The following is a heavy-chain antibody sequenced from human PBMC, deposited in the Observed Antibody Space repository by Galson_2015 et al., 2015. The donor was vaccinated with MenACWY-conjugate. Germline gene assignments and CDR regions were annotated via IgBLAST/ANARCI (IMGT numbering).Heavy chain of an antibody. CDR1: GAPITSSDYC. J-gene: IGHJ4*02. Sequence: ETLSFTCTAAGAPITSSDYCGSWIRQSAGKGLEWIGTVFYNGTSYYNPSLKSRVTISVDTSKHQISLNLHSAPSAAAAAYYCARESSYCAGCTFGYFWGQGALVTVSS. D-gene: IGHD2-21*01. V-gene: IGHV4-39*02. CDR3: ARESSYCAGCTFGYF. CDR2: VFYNGTS.